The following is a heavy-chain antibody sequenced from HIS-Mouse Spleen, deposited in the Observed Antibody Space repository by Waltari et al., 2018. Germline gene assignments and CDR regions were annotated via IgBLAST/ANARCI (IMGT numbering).Heavy chain of an antibody. Sequence: QVQLVQSGAEVKNPGASVKVSCKASGYTLPGYYMHRGRQAPGQGLEWMGWINPNSGGTNYAQKFQGRVTMTRDTSISTAYMELSRLRSDDTAVYYCARGSGRWELLLPNWFDPWGQGTLVTVSS. CDR3: ARGSGRWELLLPNWFDP. J-gene: IGHJ5*02. D-gene: IGHD1-26*01. V-gene: IGHV1-2*02. CDR2: INPNSGGT. CDR1: GYTLPGYY.